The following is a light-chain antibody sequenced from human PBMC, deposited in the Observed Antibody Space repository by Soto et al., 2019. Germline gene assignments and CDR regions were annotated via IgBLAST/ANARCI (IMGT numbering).Light chain of an antibody. J-gene: IGLJ2*01. Sequence: QSVLTQPASVSGSPGQPITISCTGTSSDIGSYNLVSWYQQDPGKAPKLIIYEVNKRPSGVSNRFSGSKSGNMASLTISGLQAEDEADYYCCSYAGSSTWVFGGGTKLTVL. CDR1: SSDIGSYNL. V-gene: IGLV2-23*02. CDR3: CSYAGSSTWV. CDR2: EVN.